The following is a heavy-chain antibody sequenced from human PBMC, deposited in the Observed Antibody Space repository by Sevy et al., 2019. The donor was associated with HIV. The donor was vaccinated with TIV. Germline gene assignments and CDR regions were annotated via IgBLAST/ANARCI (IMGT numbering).Heavy chain of an antibody. D-gene: IGHD1-26*01. Sequence: GGSLRLSCAASGFTFSSYAMHWVRQAPGKGLEWVAVISYDGSNKYYADSVKGRFTISRDNSKNTLYVQMNSLRAEETAVYYCARDAPVGATTFWFDPWGQGTLVTVSS. CDR1: GFTFSSYA. V-gene: IGHV3-30-3*01. CDR2: ISYDGSNK. CDR3: ARDAPVGATTFWFDP. J-gene: IGHJ5*02.